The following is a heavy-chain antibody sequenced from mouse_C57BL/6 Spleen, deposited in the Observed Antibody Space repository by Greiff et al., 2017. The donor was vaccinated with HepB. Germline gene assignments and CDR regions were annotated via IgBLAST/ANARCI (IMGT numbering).Heavy chain of an antibody. CDR3: ARWGVYYGNYAYDFDY. Sequence: QVQLQQPGTELVKPGASVKLSCKASGYTFTSYWMHWVKQRPGQGLEWIGNINPSNGGTNYNEKFKSKATLTVDKSSSTAYMQLSSLTSEDSAVYYCARWGVYYGNYAYDFDYWGQGTTLTVSS. V-gene: IGHV1-53*01. CDR1: GYTFTSYW. D-gene: IGHD2-1*01. CDR2: INPSNGGT. J-gene: IGHJ2*01.